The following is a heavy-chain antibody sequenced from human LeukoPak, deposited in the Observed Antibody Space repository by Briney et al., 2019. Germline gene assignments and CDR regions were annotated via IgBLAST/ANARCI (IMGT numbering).Heavy chain of an antibody. J-gene: IGHJ4*02. CDR2: INQHGSES. CDR1: GSTFSTYW. CDR3: ARGGLFRYGGTSGDY. Sequence: GGSLSLSCEGSGSTFSTYWMTWVRQAPGKGLEWVANINQHGSESYYVDSVEGRFLISRDNAKNTLYLHMSNLRGDDMAVYYCARGGLFRYGGTSGDYWGQGTVVTVSS. V-gene: IGHV3-7*01. D-gene: IGHD4/OR15-4a*01.